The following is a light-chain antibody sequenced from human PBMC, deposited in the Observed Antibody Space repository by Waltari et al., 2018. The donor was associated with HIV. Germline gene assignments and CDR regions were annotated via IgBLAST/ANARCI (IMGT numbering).Light chain of an antibody. CDR2: RNN. CDR3: LLSYSGARPVV. CDR1: SSNIGSNY. J-gene: IGLJ2*01. V-gene: IGLV1-47*01. Sequence: QSVLTQPPSASGTPGQRVTISCSGSSSNIGSNYVYWYQQLPGTAPKLLIYRNNQRPSGVPDRFSGSKSGTSASLAISGLRSEDEAEYYCLLSYSGARPVVFGGGTKLTVL.